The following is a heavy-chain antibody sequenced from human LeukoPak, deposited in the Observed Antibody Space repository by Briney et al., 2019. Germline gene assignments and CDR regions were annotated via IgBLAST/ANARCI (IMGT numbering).Heavy chain of an antibody. Sequence: PSETLSLTCTVSGDSINNYYWSRIRQPPGKGLEWIGEINHSGSTNYNPSLKSRVTISVDTSKNQFSLKLSSVTAADTAVYYCARDDTAYYYGMDVWGQGTTVTVSS. CDR3: ARDDTAYYYGMDV. CDR2: INHSGST. CDR1: GDSINNYY. V-gene: IGHV4-34*01. D-gene: IGHD5-18*01. J-gene: IGHJ6*02.